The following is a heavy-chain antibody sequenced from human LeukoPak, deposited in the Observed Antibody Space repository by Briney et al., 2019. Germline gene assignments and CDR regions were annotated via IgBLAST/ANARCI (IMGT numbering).Heavy chain of an antibody. CDR1: GFTFSSYE. V-gene: IGHV3-48*03. CDR3: ARDVLDWSFDY. Sequence: PGGSLRLSCAASGFTFSSYEMNWVRQAPGKGLEWVSYISSSGSTIYYADSVKGRFTISRDNAKNSLYLQMNSLRAEDTAVYYCARDVLDWSFDYWGQGTLVTVSS. CDR2: ISSSGSTI. D-gene: IGHD3-9*01. J-gene: IGHJ4*02.